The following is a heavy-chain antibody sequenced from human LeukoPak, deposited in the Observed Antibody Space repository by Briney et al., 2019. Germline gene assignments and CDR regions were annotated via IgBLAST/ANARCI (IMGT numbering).Heavy chain of an antibody. J-gene: IGHJ4*02. V-gene: IGHV3-7*01. D-gene: IGHD3-10*01. Sequence: PGGSLRLSCAASGFTFTNYWMSWVRQAPGKGLEWVANIKPDGSEKYYVDSVKGRFTISRDNAKNSLYPQMNSLRAEDTAVYYCARDYYYGSGSYLKWGQGTLVTVSS. CDR3: ARDYYYGSGSYLK. CDR1: GFTFTNYW. CDR2: IKPDGSEK.